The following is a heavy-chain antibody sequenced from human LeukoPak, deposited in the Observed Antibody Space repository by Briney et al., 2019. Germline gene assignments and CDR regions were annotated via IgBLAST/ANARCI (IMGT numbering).Heavy chain of an antibody. J-gene: IGHJ2*01. Sequence: PSETLSLTCTVSGGSISSSSYYWGWIRQPPGKGLEWIGSIYYSGSTYYNPSLKSRVTIPVDTSKNQFSLKLSSVTAADTAVYYCARDVATVTTTRWYFDLWGRGTLVTVSS. V-gene: IGHV4-39*07. CDR1: GGSISSSSYY. D-gene: IGHD4-17*01. CDR3: ARDVATVTTTRWYFDL. CDR2: IYYSGST.